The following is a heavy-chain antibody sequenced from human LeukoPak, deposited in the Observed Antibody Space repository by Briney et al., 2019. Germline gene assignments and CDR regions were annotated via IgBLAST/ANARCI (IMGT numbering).Heavy chain of an antibody. CDR1: GFTFSSYG. J-gene: IGHJ4*02. Sequence: GRSLRLSCAASGFTFSSYGMHWVRQAPGKGLEWVAVIWYDGSNKYYADSVKGRFTISRDNSKNTLYLQMNSLRAEDTAVYYCARDSIAAAGSLFYWGQGTLVTVSS. CDR2: IWYDGSNK. D-gene: IGHD6-13*01. CDR3: ARDSIAAAGSLFY. V-gene: IGHV3-33*01.